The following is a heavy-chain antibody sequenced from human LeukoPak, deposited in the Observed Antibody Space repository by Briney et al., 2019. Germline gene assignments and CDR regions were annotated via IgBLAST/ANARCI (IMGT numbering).Heavy chain of an antibody. V-gene: IGHV3-64*01. D-gene: IGHD1-26*01. J-gene: IGHJ4*02. CDR1: GFTFSTYG. Sequence: GGSLRLSCAASGFTFSTYGMYWVRQAPGKGLEYVSSISSNGNTYYANSVKGRFTISRDNSKNTLYLQMNSLRAEDTAVYYCATDSGSYRYYFDYWGQGTLVTVSS. CDR2: ISSNGNT. CDR3: ATDSGSYRYYFDY.